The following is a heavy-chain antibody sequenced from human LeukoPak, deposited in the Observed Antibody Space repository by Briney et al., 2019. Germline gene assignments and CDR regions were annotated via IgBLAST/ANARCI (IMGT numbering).Heavy chain of an antibody. D-gene: IGHD2-15*01. J-gene: IGHJ6*02. Sequence: SVKVSCKASGGTFSSYAISWVRRAPGQGLEWMGRIIPILGIANYAQKFQGRVTITADKSTSTAYMELSSLRSEDTAVYYCARGKDIVVVVAAYYYYYGMDVWGQGTTVTVSS. CDR3: ARGKDIVVVVAAYYYYYGMDV. V-gene: IGHV1-69*04. CDR1: GGTFSSYA. CDR2: IIPILGIA.